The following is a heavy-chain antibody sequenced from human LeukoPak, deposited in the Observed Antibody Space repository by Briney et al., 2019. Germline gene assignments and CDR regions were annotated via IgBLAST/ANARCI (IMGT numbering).Heavy chain of an antibody. J-gene: IGHJ6*03. CDR2: IYYGGNT. D-gene: IGHD3-9*01. V-gene: IGHV4-59*01. Sequence: PSETLSLTCSVSGGSMSSYYWSWIRQPPGKGLEWIGYIYYGGNTDHNPSLKSRVSISVDTSKNQVSLRLTSVTAADTAVYYCARGTISMDVWGRGTTVTISS. CDR1: GGSMSSYY. CDR3: ARGTISMDV.